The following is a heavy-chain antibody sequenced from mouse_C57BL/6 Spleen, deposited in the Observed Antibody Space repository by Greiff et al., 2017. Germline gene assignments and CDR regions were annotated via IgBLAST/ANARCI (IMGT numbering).Heavy chain of an antibody. CDR2: ISSGGSYT. CDR3: AGHYGNYYAMDY. CDR1: GFTFSSYG. Sequence: DVKLVESGGDLVKPGGSLKLSCAASGFTFSSYGMSWVRQTPDKRLEWVATISSGGSYTYYPDSVKGRFTISRDNAKNTLYLQMSSLKSEDTAMYYCAGHYGNYYAMDYWGQGPSVTVSS. J-gene: IGHJ4*01. D-gene: IGHD2-1*01. V-gene: IGHV5-6*02.